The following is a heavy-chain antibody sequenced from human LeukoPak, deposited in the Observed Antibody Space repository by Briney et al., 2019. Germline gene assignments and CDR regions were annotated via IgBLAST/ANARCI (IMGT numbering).Heavy chain of an antibody. J-gene: IGHJ4*02. CDR1: GGSFSGYY. CDR2: INHSGST. Sequence: PSETLSLTCAVYGGSFSGYYWSWIRQPPGKGLEWIGEINHSGSTNYNPSLKSRVTISVDTSKNQFSLKLSSVTAADTAVYYCARFTMEPYYFDYWGQGTLVTVSS. D-gene: IGHD3-10*01. V-gene: IGHV4-34*01. CDR3: ARFTMEPYYFDY.